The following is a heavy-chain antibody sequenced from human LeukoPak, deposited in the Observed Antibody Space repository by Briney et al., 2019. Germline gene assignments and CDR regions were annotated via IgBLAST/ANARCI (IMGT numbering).Heavy chain of an antibody. V-gene: IGHV3-21*01. CDR3: AVSIDFWGGYSIDDY. Sequence: TGGSLRLSCVASGFSFSSYSMNWVRQAPGKGLEWVSSISSSSSYIYYADSVKGRFTISRDNAKNSLYLQMNSLRAEDTAVYYCAVSIDFWGGYSIDDYWGQGTLVTVSS. CDR2: ISSSSSYI. D-gene: IGHD3-3*01. CDR1: GFSFSSYS. J-gene: IGHJ4*02.